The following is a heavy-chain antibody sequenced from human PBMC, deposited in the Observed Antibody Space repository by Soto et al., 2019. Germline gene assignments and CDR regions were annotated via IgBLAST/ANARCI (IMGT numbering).Heavy chain of an antibody. CDR1: GFTFSIYA. CDR3: EEAPRGGAATALRDY. J-gene: IGHJ4*02. D-gene: IGHD6-13*01. Sequence: EVQLLESGGGLVQPGGSLRLSCAAAGFTFSIYAMSWVRQAPGKGLEWVSAISGSGGSTYYADSVKGRFTISRDNSKNTLYLQMDGLRADDSAVYYGEEAPRGGAATALRDYWGQGALVTVSS. CDR2: ISGSGGST. V-gene: IGHV3-23*01.